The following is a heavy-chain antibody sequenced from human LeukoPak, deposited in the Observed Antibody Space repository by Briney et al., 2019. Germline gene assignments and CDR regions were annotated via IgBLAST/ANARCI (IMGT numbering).Heavy chain of an antibody. CDR2: IYYSGST. CDR1: GGSFSSYY. Sequence: SETLSLICAVYGGSFSSYYWGWIRQPPGKGLEWIGSIYYSGSTYYNPPLKSRVTISVDTSKNQFSLKLSSVTAADTAVYYCARGFRVGNCFDPWGQGTLVTVSS. CDR3: ARGFRVGNCFDP. J-gene: IGHJ5*02. V-gene: IGHV4-39*01. D-gene: IGHD3-16*01.